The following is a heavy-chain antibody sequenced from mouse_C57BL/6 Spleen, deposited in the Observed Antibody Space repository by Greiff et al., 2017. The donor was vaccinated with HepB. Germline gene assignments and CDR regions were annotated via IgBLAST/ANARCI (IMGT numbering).Heavy chain of an antibody. CDR2: IYPGSGST. V-gene: IGHV1-55*01. D-gene: IGHD1-1*01. CDR1: GYTFTSYW. J-gene: IGHJ3*01. Sequence: VQLQQSGAELVKPGASVKMSCKASGYTFTSYWITWVKQRPGQGLEWIGDIYPGSGSTNYNEKFKSKATLTVDTSSSTAYMQRSSLTSEDSAVYYCARSNYGGELAYGGQGTRVTVSA. CDR3: ARSNYGGELAY.